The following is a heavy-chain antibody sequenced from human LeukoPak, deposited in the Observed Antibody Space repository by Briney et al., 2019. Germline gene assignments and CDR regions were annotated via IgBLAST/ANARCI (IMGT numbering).Heavy chain of an antibody. CDR2: INSDGSST. D-gene: IGHD5-24*01. Sequence: GGSLRLSCAASGFTFSRYWMHWVRQAPGKGLVWVSRINSDGSSTTYADSVKGRFTISRDNAKNTLYLQMNSLRAKDTAVYYCASDGYNAWGLVYWGQGTLVTVSS. CDR1: GFTFSRYW. J-gene: IGHJ4*02. V-gene: IGHV3-74*01. CDR3: ASDGYNAWGLVY.